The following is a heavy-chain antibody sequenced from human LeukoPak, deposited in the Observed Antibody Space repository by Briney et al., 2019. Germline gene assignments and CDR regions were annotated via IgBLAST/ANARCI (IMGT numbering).Heavy chain of an antibody. CDR2: IIPMFGTS. D-gene: IGHD3-3*01. CDR3: ATYTLCQFWSGYYHFDY. CDR1: GGNFISYA. Sequence: SVKVSCTASGGNFISYAVSWVRQAPGQGLEWMGGIIPMFGTSNYAQKFQGRVTITTDESTTTAYMELSSLSSEDTAVYYCATYTLCQFWSGYYHFDYWGQGTLVSVSS. V-gene: IGHV1-69*05. J-gene: IGHJ4*02.